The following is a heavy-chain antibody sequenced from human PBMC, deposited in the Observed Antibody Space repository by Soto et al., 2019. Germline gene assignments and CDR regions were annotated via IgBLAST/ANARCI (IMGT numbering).Heavy chain of an antibody. CDR1: GYTFSSYY. V-gene: IGHV1-18*04. Sequence: GASVKVSCKASGYTFSSYYMNWVRQAPGQGLEWMGWISAYNGNKKYAQKLQGRVTMTTDTSTSTAYMELRSLRSDYTAVYYCAREENYGDYAIRSSSLDYWGQGTLVTVSS. D-gene: IGHD4-17*01. CDR2: ISAYNGNK. CDR3: AREENYGDYAIRSSSLDY. J-gene: IGHJ4*02.